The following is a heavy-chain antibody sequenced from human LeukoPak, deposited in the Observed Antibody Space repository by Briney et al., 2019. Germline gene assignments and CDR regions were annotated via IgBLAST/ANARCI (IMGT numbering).Heavy chain of an antibody. Sequence: GGSLRLSCAASGFTFSSYSMNWVRQAPGKGLEWVSSISSSSSYIYYADSVKGRFTISRDNSKNTLYLQMNSLRAEDTAVYYCAKDLILDSYDSSGYRGPFDYWGQGTLVTVSS. CDR1: GFTFSSYS. J-gene: IGHJ4*02. CDR3: AKDLILDSYDSSGYRGPFDY. V-gene: IGHV3-21*01. D-gene: IGHD3-22*01. CDR2: ISSSSSYI.